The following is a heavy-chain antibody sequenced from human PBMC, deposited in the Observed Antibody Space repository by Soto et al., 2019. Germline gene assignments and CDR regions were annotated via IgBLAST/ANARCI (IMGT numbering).Heavy chain of an antibody. CDR2: ISGHIGNT. J-gene: IGHJ6*02. V-gene: IGHV1-18*04. Sequence: XAVKVACTASGCPFNNYGSTWLRQSPGQGLEWMGWISGHIGNTNYEQKFQGRASLTRDTSTSTAYMELRSLRSDDTAVYYCARGGHCSSNSCSRDFYRGMDVCGQGTTVTVSS. CDR3: ARGGHCSSNSCSRDFYRGMDV. D-gene: IGHD2-2*01. CDR1: GCPFNNYG.